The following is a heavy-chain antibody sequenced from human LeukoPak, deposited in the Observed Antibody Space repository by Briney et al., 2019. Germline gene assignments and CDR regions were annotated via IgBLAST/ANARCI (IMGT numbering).Heavy chain of an antibody. CDR1: GFNFTNFA. J-gene: IGHJ5*02. D-gene: IGHD3-16*01. V-gene: IGHV3-23*01. CDR2: ISGSGGTK. CDR3: ARDSPYTLWAVFEP. Sequence: GSLRLSCATSGFNFTNFAMNWVRQAPEKGLEWVSFISGSGGTKHYADSVKGRFTISRDSSNNLVFLQMSNLRPDDTAVYFCARDSPYTLWAVFEPWGQGTLVIVSS.